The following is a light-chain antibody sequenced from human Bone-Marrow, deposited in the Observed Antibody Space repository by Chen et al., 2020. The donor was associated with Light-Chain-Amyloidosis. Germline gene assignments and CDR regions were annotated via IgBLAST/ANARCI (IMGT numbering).Light chain of an antibody. V-gene: IGKV1-33*01. CDR1: QDISRF. CDR2: DVY. CDR3: QQYDHFLS. J-gene: IGKJ4*01. Sequence: DIQMTQSPSSLSASVGDRVTITCQASQDISRFLNWYQQKPGKAPNLLIYDVYKLETGVPPRFSGSGSGTPFTLTIPSLQPEDIATYYCQQYDHFLSFGGGTKVEVK.